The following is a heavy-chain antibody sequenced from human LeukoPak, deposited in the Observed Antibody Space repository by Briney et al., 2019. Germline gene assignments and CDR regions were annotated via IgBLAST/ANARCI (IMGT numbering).Heavy chain of an antibody. D-gene: IGHD2-21*02. CDR1: GGSFSGYY. J-gene: IGHJ5*02. V-gene: IGHV4-34*01. CDR2: NNHSGST. CDR3: ARGYTLLFGWFDP. Sequence: NPSETLSLTCAVYGGSFSGYYWSWIRQPPGKGLEWIGENNHSGSTNYNPSLKSRVTISVDTSKNQFSLKLSSVTAADTAVYYCARGYTLLFGWFDPWGQGTLVTVSS.